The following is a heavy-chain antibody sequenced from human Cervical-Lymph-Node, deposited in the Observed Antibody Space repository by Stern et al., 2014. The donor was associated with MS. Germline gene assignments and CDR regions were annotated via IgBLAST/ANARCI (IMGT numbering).Heavy chain of an antibody. J-gene: IGHJ4*02. CDR1: GYSFTSYW. V-gene: IGHV5-51*01. Sequence: EVQLVESGAEVKKPGESLKISCKGSGYSFTSYWIGWVRQMPGKGLEWMGVIYPGDSDTRYSPSFQGQVTISADKSISTAYLQWSSLKASDTAMYYCARQWVTVTNFYYFDYWGQGTMVTVSS. D-gene: IGHD4-17*01. CDR3: ARQWVTVTNFYYFDY. CDR2: IYPGDSDT.